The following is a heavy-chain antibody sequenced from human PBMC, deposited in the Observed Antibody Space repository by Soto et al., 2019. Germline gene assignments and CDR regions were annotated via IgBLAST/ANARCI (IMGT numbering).Heavy chain of an antibody. D-gene: IGHD1-1*01. J-gene: IGHJ4*02. V-gene: IGHV3-23*01. CDR1: GFTFSSYA. Sequence: EVQLLISGGGLVSPGESLRLSCAASGFTFSSYAMSWVRQAPGKGLEWLAGITFRGDNTYYADSVKGRFSLSRDNSRNRLDLQMNNLKVEDTALYYCARLGTMGVFDNWGQGTLLTVSS. CDR2: ITFRGDNT. CDR3: ARLGTMGVFDN.